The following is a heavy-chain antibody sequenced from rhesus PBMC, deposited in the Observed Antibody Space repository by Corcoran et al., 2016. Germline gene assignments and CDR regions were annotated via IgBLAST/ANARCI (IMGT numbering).Heavy chain of an antibody. CDR3: ATDTFGYSSYGY. CDR1: GFIFRGYW. CDR2: VNNGGGGT. V-gene: IGHV3S42*01. D-gene: IGHD5-36*01. J-gene: IGHJ4*01. Sequence: EVQLVESGGGLAKSGGSLRLSCAASGFIFRGYWMTCVRQTPGKGLEWISTVNNGGGGTYYADSVKGRFTISRDNSKNTLSLQMNSLTTEDTAVYYCATDTFGYSSYGYWGQGVLVTVSS.